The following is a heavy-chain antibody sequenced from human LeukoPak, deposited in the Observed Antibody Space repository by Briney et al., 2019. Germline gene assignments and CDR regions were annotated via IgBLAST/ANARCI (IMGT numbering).Heavy chain of an antibody. CDR1: GFTFSSYW. V-gene: IGHV3-74*01. J-gene: IGHJ4*02. CDR2: INSDGRRT. CDR3: ARDGGYGSGSYPDY. Sequence: GGSLRLSCAASGFTFSSYWMHWVRQAPGKGLVWVSRINSDGRRTSYADSVKGRFTSSKHNAKNTLYLQMNSLRAEDTAVYYCARDGGYGSGSYPDYWGQGTLVTVSS. D-gene: IGHD3-10*01.